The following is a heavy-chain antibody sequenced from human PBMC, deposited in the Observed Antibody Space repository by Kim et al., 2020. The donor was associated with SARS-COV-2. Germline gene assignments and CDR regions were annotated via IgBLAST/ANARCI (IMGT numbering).Heavy chain of an antibody. Sequence: LQSRVTISVDTSKNQFSLKLSSVTAADTAVYYCARGLRGVRQQLVPFFDYWGQGTLVTVSS. CDR3: ARGLRGVRQQLVPFFDY. D-gene: IGHD6-13*01. V-gene: IGHV4-34*01. J-gene: IGHJ4*02.